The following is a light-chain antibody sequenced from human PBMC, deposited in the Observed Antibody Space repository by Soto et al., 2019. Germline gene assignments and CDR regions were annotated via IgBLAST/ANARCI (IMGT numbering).Light chain of an antibody. Sequence: QSVLTQPPSASVSPGQSVTISCTGTSSDVGGHNFVSWYQQHPGKAPKFLIYEVTKRPSGVPDRFSGSKSGITASLTVSGLQADDEAYYYCSAYAGNNNPVIFGGGTKVTVL. J-gene: IGLJ2*01. CDR2: EVT. CDR3: SAYAGNNNPVI. CDR1: SSDVGGHNF. V-gene: IGLV2-8*01.